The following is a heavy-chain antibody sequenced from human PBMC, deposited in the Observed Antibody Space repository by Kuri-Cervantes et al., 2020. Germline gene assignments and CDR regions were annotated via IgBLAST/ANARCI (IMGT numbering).Heavy chain of an antibody. D-gene: IGHD6-19*01. Sequence: GESLKISCAASGFTFSSYSMNWVRQAPGKGLEWVSSISSSSSYIYYADSVQGRFTISRDNAKNSLYLQMNSLRAEDTAVYYCAAVAGTASGDYWGQGTLVTVSS. CDR3: AAVAGTASGDY. J-gene: IGHJ4*02. CDR1: GFTFSSYS. V-gene: IGHV3-21*03. CDR2: ISSSSSYI.